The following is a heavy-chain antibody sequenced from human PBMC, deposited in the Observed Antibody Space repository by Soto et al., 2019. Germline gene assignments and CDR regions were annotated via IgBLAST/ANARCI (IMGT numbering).Heavy chain of an antibody. J-gene: IGHJ4*02. D-gene: IGHD1-26*01. CDR3: ARDRWEMATIHLGDY. Sequence: ESGGGLVQPGGSLRLSCVASGFTFSSYWMSWVRQAPGKGLEWVANIKQDGSESHYVDSVKGRFSISRDNAKNSLYLQMNSLRAEDTAVYYCARDRWEMATIHLGDYWGQGTLVTVSS. V-gene: IGHV3-7*05. CDR2: IKQDGSES. CDR1: GFTFSSYW.